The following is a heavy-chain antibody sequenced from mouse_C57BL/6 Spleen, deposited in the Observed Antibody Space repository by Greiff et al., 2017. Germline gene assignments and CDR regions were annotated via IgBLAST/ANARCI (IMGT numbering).Heavy chain of an antibody. D-gene: IGHD3-2*02. Sequence: LVESGADLVKPGASVKLSCKASGYTFTSYWMHWVKQRPGQGLEWIGYINPSSGSTKYNQKFKDKATLTADKSSSTAYMQLSSLTSADAAVYYCARGQDSYWYFDVWGTGTTVTVSS. CDR2: INPSSGST. J-gene: IGHJ1*03. V-gene: IGHV1-7*01. CDR1: GYTFTSYW. CDR3: ARGQDSYWYFDV.